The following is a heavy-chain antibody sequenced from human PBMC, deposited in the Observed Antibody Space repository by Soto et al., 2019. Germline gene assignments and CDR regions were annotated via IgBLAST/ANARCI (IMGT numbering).Heavy chain of an antibody. CDR3: ATSKYYYGMDV. V-gene: IGHV4-59*08. CDR1: GGSISSYY. CDR2: IYYSGST. J-gene: IGHJ6*02. Sequence: QVQLQESGPGLVKPSETLSLTCTVSGGSISSYYWNWIRQPPGKGLEWIGYIYYSGSTNYNPSIKSRVSXSXXTSKNQFSLRLSSVTAADTAVYYCATSKYYYGMDVWGQGTTVTVSS.